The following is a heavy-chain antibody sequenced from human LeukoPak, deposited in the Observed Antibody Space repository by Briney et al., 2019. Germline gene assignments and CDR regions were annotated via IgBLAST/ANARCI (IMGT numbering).Heavy chain of an antibody. D-gene: IGHD3-3*01. CDR1: GFTFSSYS. CDR2: ISSSSSTI. CDR3: ARGITIFGVVTSYYFDY. V-gene: IGHV3-48*01. Sequence: PRGSLRLSCAASGFTFSSYSMNWVRQAPGKGLEWVSYISSSSSTIYYADSVKGRFTISRDNAKNSLYLQRNSLRAEDTAVYYCARGITIFGVVTSYYFDYWGQGTLVTVSS. J-gene: IGHJ4*02.